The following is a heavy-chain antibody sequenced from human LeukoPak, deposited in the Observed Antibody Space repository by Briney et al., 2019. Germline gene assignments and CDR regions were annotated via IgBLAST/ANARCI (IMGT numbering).Heavy chain of an antibody. CDR3: AREWRYYDSSGYYDSYYFDY. V-gene: IGHV1-69*01. CDR2: IIPICGTA. Sequence: GASVKVSCNASGGTFSSYAISWVRQAPGQGLEWMGGIIPICGTANYAQKFQGRVTITADESTSTAYMELSSLRSEDTAVYYCAREWRYYDSSGYYDSYYFDYWGQGTLVTVSS. J-gene: IGHJ4*02. D-gene: IGHD3-22*01. CDR1: GGTFSSYA.